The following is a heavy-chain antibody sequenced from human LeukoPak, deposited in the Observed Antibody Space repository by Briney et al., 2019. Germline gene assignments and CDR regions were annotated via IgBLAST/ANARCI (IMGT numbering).Heavy chain of an antibody. J-gene: IGHJ6*02. Sequence: GGSLRLSCAASGFTFSDYYMSWIQQAPRKGLEWVSYISSSGSTIYYADSVKGRFTISRDNAKNSLYLQMNSLRAEDTAVYYCASPRRIAARNYYYYGMDVWGQGTTVTVSS. CDR1: GFTFSDYY. CDR3: ASPRRIAARNYYYYGMDV. CDR2: ISSSGSTI. D-gene: IGHD6-6*01. V-gene: IGHV3-11*01.